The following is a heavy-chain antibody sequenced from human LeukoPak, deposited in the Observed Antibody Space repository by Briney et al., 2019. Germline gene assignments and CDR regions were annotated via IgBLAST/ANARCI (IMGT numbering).Heavy chain of an antibody. J-gene: IGHJ4*02. D-gene: IGHD6-6*01. CDR2: IRYDGSNK. CDR1: GFTFSSYG. CDR3: AKAEYNSLPYDY. Sequence: GGSLRLSCAASGFTFSSYGMHWVRQAPGKGLEWVAFIRYDGSNKYYADSVKGRFTISRDNSKNTLYLQMNSLRAEDTAVYYCAKAEYNSLPYDYWGQGTLVTVSS. V-gene: IGHV3-30*02.